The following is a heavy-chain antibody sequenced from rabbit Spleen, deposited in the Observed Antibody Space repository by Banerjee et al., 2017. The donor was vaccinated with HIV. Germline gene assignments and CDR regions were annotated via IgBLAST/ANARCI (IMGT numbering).Heavy chain of an antibody. CDR2: IDTDSGSA. D-gene: IGHD6-1*01. CDR1: GFSFSTSYW. J-gene: IGHJ4*01. Sequence: QEQLEESGGGLVQPEGSLTLTCTASGFSFSTSYWICWVRQAPGKGLEWIGCIDTDSGSAYYASWVISRFTISKTSSTTVTLQMTSLTGADTATYFCARDGGGRTYAYMDRCGLWGPGTLVTVS. V-gene: IGHV1S45*01. CDR3: ARDGGGRTYAYMDRCGL.